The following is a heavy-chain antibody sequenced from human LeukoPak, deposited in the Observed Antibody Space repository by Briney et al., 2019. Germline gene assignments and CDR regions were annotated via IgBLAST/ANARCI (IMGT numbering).Heavy chain of an antibody. CDR1: GYTFTSHG. J-gene: IGHJ4*02. CDR2: VSTYNGNT. D-gene: IGHD5-18*01. Sequence: ASVKVSCKASGYTFTSHGISWVRQAPGQGLEWMGWVSTYNGNTNYVPKYQGRVTMTTDTSTSTAYMELRSLRSDDTAVYYCARDVDTATDQINEYWGQGTLVTVSS. V-gene: IGHV1-18*04. CDR3: ARDVDTATDQINEY.